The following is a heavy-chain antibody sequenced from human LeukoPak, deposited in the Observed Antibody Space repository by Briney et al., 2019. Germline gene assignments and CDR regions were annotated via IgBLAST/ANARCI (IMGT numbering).Heavy chain of an antibody. J-gene: IGHJ4*02. Sequence: ASVKVSCKASGYTFTGYYMHWARQAPGQGLEWMGWINPNSGGTNYAQKFQGRVTMTRDTSISTAYMELSRLRSDDTAVYYCARDYRSGWYVSDYWGQGTLVTVSS. D-gene: IGHD6-19*01. CDR1: GYTFTGYY. CDR2: INPNSGGT. V-gene: IGHV1-2*02. CDR3: ARDYRSGWYVSDY.